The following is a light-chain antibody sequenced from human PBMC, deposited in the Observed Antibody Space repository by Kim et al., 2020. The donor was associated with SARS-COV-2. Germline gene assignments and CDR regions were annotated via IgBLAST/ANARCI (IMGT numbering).Light chain of an antibody. J-gene: IGKJ2*01. CDR2: EAS. CDR1: QDIGDD. V-gene: IGKV5-2*01. Sequence: ETTLTQSPAFMSATPGDKVNISCKASQDIGDDMNCYPQNPGEAAIFIIQEASILVPGIPPRFSGSGYGTDFTLTINNIESEDATYCFCLQDDNCPSYTFGQGTKLEIK. CDR3: LQDDNCPSYT.